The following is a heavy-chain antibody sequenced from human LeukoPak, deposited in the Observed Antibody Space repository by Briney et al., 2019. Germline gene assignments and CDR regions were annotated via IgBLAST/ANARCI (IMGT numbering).Heavy chain of an antibody. J-gene: IGHJ4*02. CDR1: GFTFRSYA. D-gene: IGHD3-22*01. CDR2: ISGSGGST. CDR3: AKVGDYYDSSGYYYSDLGSGSNYFDY. V-gene: IGHV3-23*01. Sequence: PGGSLKLSCAASGFTFRSYAMSWVRQAPGKGLEWVSAISGSGGSTYYAASVQGRFNISRDNSKNTLYLQMNSLRAEDTAVYYLAKVGDYYDSSGYYYSDLGSGSNYFDYWGQGTLVTVSS.